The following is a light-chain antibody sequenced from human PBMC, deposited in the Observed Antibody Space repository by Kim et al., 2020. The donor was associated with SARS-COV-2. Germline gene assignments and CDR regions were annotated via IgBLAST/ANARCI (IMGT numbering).Light chain of an antibody. J-gene: IGLJ3*02. CDR3: ASWDGSLNGWV. V-gene: IGLV1-44*01. CDR1: RSNIGSKT. CDR2: SND. Sequence: GQRVTISCSGSRSNIGSKTVNWFQQVPGRAPRLLIHSNDQQPSGVPDRFSGSKSGTSASLAISGLQSGDEADYYCASWDGSLNGWVFGGGTQLTVL.